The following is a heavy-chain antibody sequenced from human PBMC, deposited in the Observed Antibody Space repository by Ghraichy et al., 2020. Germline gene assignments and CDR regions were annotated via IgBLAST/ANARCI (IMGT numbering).Heavy chain of an antibody. D-gene: IGHD6-13*01. J-gene: IGHJ4*02. CDR3: AREKQPGGAAAGTGY. CDR2: IKQDGGEK. CDR1: GFTFSSYW. Sequence: LSVSCEASGFTFSSYWMNWVRQAPGKGLEWVANIKQDGGEKYYVDSVNGRFTISRDNAKNSLYLQMNSLRAEDTAVYYCAREKQPGGAAAGTGYWGQGTLVTVSS. V-gene: IGHV3-7*01.